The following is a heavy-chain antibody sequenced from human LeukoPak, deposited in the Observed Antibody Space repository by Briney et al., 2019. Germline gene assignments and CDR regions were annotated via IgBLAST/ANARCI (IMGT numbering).Heavy chain of an antibody. V-gene: IGHV3-23*01. CDR1: GFTFSSYA. Sequence: PGGSLRLSCAASGFTFSSYAMSWVRQAPGKGLEWVSAISGSGGSTYYADSVEGRFTISRDNSKNTLYLQMNSLRAEDTAVYYCGSDGGYGQTDYWGQGTLVTVSS. D-gene: IGHD5-12*01. CDR3: GSDGGYGQTDY. CDR2: ISGSGGST. J-gene: IGHJ4*02.